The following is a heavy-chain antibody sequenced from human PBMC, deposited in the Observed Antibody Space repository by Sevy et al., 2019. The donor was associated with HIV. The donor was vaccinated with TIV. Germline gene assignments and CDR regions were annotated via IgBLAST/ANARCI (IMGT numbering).Heavy chain of an antibody. V-gene: IGHV3-33*01. CDR2: IWSDGSKK. Sequence: GGSLRLSCAASGFTFSNYGMHWVRQVPGKGLEWVAIIWSDGSKKLHSDSVKGRFTISRDNSKNTLYLQMNSLKPEDTAGYYCARDLGAYCGGDCYFGRFDPWGQGTLVTVSS. D-gene: IGHD2-21*02. CDR3: ARDLGAYCGGDCYFGRFDP. CDR1: GFTFSNYG. J-gene: IGHJ5*02.